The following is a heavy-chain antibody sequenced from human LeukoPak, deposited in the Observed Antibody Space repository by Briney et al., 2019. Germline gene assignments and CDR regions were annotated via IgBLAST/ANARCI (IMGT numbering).Heavy chain of an antibody. V-gene: IGHV3-21*01. CDR2: ISSSSSYI. D-gene: IGHD5-12*01. Sequence: PGGSLRLSCAASGFTFSSYSMKWVRQAPGKGLEWVSSISSSSSYISYADSVKGRFTISRDNAKNSLYLQMNSLRAEDTAVYYCASSSGYDRDYYYGMDVWGQGTTVTVSS. J-gene: IGHJ6*02. CDR1: GFTFSSYS. CDR3: ASSSGYDRDYYYGMDV.